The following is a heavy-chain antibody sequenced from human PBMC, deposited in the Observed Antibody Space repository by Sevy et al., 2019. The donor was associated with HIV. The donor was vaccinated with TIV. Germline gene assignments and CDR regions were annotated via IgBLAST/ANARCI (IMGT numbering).Heavy chain of an antibody. V-gene: IGHV3-74*01. CDR2: INTDGESI. Sequence: EGSLRLSCAASGFTFSNYWMHWVRQAPGKGLVWVSHINTDGESIRYADSVKGRFTISRDNAKNTLYLQVNSLRAEDTAVYYCARGTRGTFGNWGPGTLVTVSS. J-gene: IGHJ4*02. CDR1: GFTFSNYW. CDR3: ARGTRGTFGN. D-gene: IGHD1-26*01.